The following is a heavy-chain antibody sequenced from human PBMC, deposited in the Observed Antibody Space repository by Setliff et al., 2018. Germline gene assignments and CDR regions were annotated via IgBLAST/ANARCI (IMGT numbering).Heavy chain of an antibody. J-gene: IGHJ6*03. V-gene: IGHV3-20*04. D-gene: IGHD1-26*01. CDR1: GFTFRDYG. CDR2: TNWNGDGI. Sequence: GGSLRLSCAASGFTFRDYGMNWVRQVPGKGLEWVSGTNWNGDGISYADSVRGRFTISRDNAKNSLYLQMNSLRDEDTAVYYCARERVGRYYYYHMDVWGKGTTVTVSS. CDR3: ARERVGRYYYYHMDV.